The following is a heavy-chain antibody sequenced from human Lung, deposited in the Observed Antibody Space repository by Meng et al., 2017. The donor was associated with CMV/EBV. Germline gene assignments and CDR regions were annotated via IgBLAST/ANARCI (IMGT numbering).Heavy chain of an antibody. CDR2: INPSGGST. J-gene: IGHJ4*02. CDR1: GYTFTSYY. Sequence: ASXXVSXKASGYTFTSYYMHWVRQAPRQGLEWMGRINPSGGSTSYAQKFQGRVTMTRDTSTSTVYMELSSLRSEDTAVYYCARVGPAAGTGFFDYWGQGTLVTVSS. D-gene: IGHD6-13*01. CDR3: ARVGPAAGTGFFDY. V-gene: IGHV1-46*01.